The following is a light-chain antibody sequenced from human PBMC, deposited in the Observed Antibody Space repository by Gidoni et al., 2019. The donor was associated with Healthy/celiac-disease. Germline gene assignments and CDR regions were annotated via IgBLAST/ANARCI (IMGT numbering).Light chain of an antibody. Sequence: QSALTQPPSASGSPGQSVTISCTGTSSDVGGYNYVSWYQQHQGKAPKLMIYEVSKRPSGVPDRFSGSKSGNTASLTVSGLQAEDEADYYCSSYAGSNNLYVFGTGTKVTVL. CDR3: SSYAGSNNLYV. CDR2: EVS. V-gene: IGLV2-8*01. J-gene: IGLJ1*01. CDR1: SSDVGGYNY.